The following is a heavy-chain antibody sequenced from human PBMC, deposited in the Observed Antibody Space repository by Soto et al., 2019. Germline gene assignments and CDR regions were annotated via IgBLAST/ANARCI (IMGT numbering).Heavy chain of an antibody. Sequence: SETLSLTCTVSGGSISSGGYYWSWIRQHPGKGLEWIGYIYYSGSTYYNPSLKSRVTISVDTSKNQFSLKLSSVTAADTAVYYCARDQGIADRRFEDWGQGTRVTVSS. D-gene: IGHD6-6*01. J-gene: IGHJ4*02. CDR2: IYYSGST. CDR1: GGSISSGGYY. CDR3: ARDQGIADRRFED. V-gene: IGHV4-31*03.